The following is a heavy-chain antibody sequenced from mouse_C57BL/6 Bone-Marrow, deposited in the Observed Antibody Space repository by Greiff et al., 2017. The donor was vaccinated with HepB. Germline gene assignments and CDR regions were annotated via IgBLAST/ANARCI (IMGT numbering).Heavy chain of an antibody. D-gene: IGHD1-1*02. CDR3: PVGYCDY. CDR1: GFNIKDDY. CDR2: IDPENGDT. Sequence: VHVKQSGAELVRPGASVKLSCTASGFNIKDDYMHWVKQRPEQGLEWIGWIDPENGDTEYASKFQGKATITADTSSNTAYLQLSSLTSEDTAVYYCPVGYCDYWGQGTTLTVSS. V-gene: IGHV14-4*01. J-gene: IGHJ2*01.